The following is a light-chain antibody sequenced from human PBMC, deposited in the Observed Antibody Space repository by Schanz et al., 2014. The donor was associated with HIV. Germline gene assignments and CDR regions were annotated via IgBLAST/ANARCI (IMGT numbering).Light chain of an antibody. CDR3: ASYTTSHTFV. J-gene: IGLJ1*01. Sequence: QSALTQPASVSGSPGQSITVSCTGTNNDIGSYTYVAWYQQHPGKAPKVVVYGVFDRPSGVSNRFSGSKSGNMAYLTISALQAEDEADYYCASYTTSHTFVFGTGTKLTVL. CDR2: GVF. V-gene: IGLV2-14*03. CDR1: NNDIGSYTY.